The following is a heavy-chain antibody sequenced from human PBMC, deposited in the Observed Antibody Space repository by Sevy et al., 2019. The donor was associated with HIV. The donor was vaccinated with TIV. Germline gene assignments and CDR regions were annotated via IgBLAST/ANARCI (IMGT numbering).Heavy chain of an antibody. J-gene: IGHJ4*02. CDR3: TTEGFTMIVVVSEFDY. CDR2: IKSKTDGGTT. D-gene: IGHD3-22*01. V-gene: IGHV3-15*01. Sequence: GESLKISCAASGFTFSNAWMSWVRQAPGKGLEWVGRIKSKTDGGTTDYAAPVKGRFTISRDDSKNTLYLQMNSLKTEDTAVYYCTTEGFTMIVVVSEFDYWGQGTLVTVSS. CDR1: GFTFSNAW.